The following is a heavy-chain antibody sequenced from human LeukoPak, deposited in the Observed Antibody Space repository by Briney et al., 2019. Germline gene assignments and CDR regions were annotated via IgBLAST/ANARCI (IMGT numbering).Heavy chain of an antibody. Sequence: GSLRLSCAASGLTFNSYGMHWDRQAPGKGLEWVADIWYDGSNEYYADSVKGRFTISRDSSKNTVYLQMNSLRAEDTAVYYCAKNRGLLLSQYHFDYWGQGTLVIVSS. J-gene: IGHJ4*02. V-gene: IGHV3-33*06. D-gene: IGHD2-2*01. CDR3: AKNRGLLLSQYHFDY. CDR2: IWYDGSNE. CDR1: GLTFNSYG.